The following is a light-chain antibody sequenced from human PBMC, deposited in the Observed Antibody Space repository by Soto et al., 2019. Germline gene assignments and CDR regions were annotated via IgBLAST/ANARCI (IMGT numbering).Light chain of an antibody. CDR2: GAS. CDR3: QQYGSSPRT. J-gene: IGKJ1*01. V-gene: IGKV3-20*01. CDR1: QSIGANY. Sequence: EIVLTQSPGTLSVSPGERATLSCRASQSIGANYLAWYQQRPGQAPRLLIYGASSRATGIPDRFSGSGSGTDFTLTVDRLEPEDFAVYYCQQYGSSPRTFGQGTKV.